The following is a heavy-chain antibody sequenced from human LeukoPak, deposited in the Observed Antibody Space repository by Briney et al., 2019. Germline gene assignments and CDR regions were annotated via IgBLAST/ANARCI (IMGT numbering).Heavy chain of an antibody. D-gene: IGHD3-22*01. CDR2: IYSGGST. J-gene: IGHJ4*02. CDR3: AIDSSGYPFDY. CDR1: GFTVCSNY. V-gene: IGHV3-53*01. Sequence: GGSLRLSCAASGFTVCSNYMSWVRQAPGKGLEWVSVIYSGGSTYYADSVKGRFTISRDNSKNTLYLQMNSLRAEDTAVYYCAIDSSGYPFDYWGQGTLVTVSS.